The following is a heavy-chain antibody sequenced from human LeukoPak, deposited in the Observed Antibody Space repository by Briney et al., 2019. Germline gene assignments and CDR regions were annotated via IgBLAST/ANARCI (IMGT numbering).Heavy chain of an antibody. V-gene: IGHV4-38-2*02. CDR2: IYHSGST. CDR1: GYSISSGYY. CDR3: ARDRTMVRGVIGY. D-gene: IGHD3-10*01. J-gene: IGHJ4*02. Sequence: PSETLSLTCTVTGYSISSGYYWGWIRQPPGKGLEWIGSIYHSGSTYYNPSLKSRVTISVDTSKNQFSLKLSSVTAADTAVYYCARDRTMVRGVIGYWGQGTLVTVSS.